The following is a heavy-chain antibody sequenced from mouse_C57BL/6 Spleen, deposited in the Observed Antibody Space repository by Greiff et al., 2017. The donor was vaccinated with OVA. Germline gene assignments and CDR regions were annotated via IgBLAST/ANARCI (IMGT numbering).Heavy chain of an antibody. CDR2: IYPGSGST. D-gene: IGHD2-10*02. Sequence: VQLQQPGAELVKPGASVKMSCKASGYTFTSYWITWVKQRPGQGLEWIGDIYPGSGSTNYNEKFKSKATLTVDTSSSTAYMQLSSLTSEDSAVYYCARRGYGNYVGYFDVWGTGTTVTVSS. CDR3: ARRGYGNYVGYFDV. V-gene: IGHV1-55*01. J-gene: IGHJ1*03. CDR1: GYTFTSYW.